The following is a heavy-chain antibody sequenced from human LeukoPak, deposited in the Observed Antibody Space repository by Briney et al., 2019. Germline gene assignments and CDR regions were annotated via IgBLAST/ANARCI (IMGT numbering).Heavy chain of an antibody. D-gene: IGHD1-14*01. CDR1: GFSFSTYY. V-gene: IGHV3-21*01. J-gene: IGHJ4*02. Sequence: GGSLRLSCAASGFSFSTYYVNWVRQAPGKGLEWVPCISSSSTYIYYADSVRGRFATSRDNAKNSLYLQMNSLRAEDTAVYYCARENHGSFDYWGQGSLVTVSS. CDR3: ARENHGSFDY. CDR2: ISSSSTYI.